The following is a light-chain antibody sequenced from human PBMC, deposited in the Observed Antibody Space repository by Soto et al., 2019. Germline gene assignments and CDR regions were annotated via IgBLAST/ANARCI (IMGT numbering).Light chain of an antibody. CDR3: QQSYNIPD. J-gene: IGKJ1*01. CDR2: GAS. CDR1: QSINTY. V-gene: IGKV1-39*01. Sequence: DIQMTQSPSSLSASVGDRVTITCRASQSINTYLNWYQQKPGEAPKVVIHGASSLQTGVPSRFSDSVSGTEFNPIINSLQPEDCATYYCQQSYNIPDFGQGARVEVK.